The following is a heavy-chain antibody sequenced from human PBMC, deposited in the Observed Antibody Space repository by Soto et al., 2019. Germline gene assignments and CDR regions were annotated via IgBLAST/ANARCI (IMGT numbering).Heavy chain of an antibody. CDR2: INPTVGST. D-gene: IGHD6-13*01. V-gene: IGHV1-46*04. CDR1: GYTFTNYY. J-gene: IGHJ4*02. CDR3: ARDLAAGDY. Sequence: ASVKVSCKASGYTFTNYYIHWVRQAPGQGLEWMGIINPTVGSTNYAQKLQGRATLTMDTSTSTVYMQLSSLRFEDTAVYYCARDLAAGDYWGQGTLVTVSS.